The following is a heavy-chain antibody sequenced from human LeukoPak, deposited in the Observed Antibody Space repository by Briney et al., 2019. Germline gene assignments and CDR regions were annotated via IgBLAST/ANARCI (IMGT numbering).Heavy chain of an antibody. D-gene: IGHD6-19*01. J-gene: IGHJ4*02. CDR3: ARAGYSSGWYYFDY. CDR1: GFTFDDYG. CDR2: INWNGGST. V-gene: IGHV3-20*04. Sequence: RTGGSLRLSCAASGFTFDDYGMSWVRQAPGKGLEWVSGINWNGGSTGYADSVKGRFTISRDNAKNSLYLQMNSLRAEDTALYYCARAGYSSGWYYFDYWGQGTLVTVSS.